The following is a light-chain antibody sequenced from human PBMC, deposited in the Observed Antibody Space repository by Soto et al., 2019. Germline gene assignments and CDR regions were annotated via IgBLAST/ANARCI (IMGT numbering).Light chain of an antibody. CDR3: ASWDDSLNSVI. V-gene: IGLV1-44*01. CDR1: NSNIGSNT. J-gene: IGLJ2*01. Sequence: QTVVTQPPSASGTPGQRVTISCSGSNSNIGSNTVNWYRQYPGTAPNVLIYTDDQRPSGVPARFSGSRSGTSASLAISGLQSEDEADYYCASWDDSLNSVIFGGGTKVTVL. CDR2: TDD.